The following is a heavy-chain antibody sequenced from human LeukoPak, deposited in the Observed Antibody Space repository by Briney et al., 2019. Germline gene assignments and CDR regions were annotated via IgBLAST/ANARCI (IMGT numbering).Heavy chain of an antibody. J-gene: IGHJ4*02. D-gene: IGHD2-15*01. V-gene: IGHV3-30*18. CDR3: AQGAGYCSGGSCYSIDY. Sequence: GGSLRLSCAASGFTFSSYGMHWVRQAPGKGLEWVAVISYDGSNKYYADSVKGRFTISRDNSKNTLYLQMNSLRAEDTAVYYCAQGAGYCSGGSCYSIDYWARESWSPSPQ. CDR1: GFTFSSYG. CDR2: ISYDGSNK.